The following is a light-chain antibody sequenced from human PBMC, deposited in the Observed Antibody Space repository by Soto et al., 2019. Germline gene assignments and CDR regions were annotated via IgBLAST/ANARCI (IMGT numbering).Light chain of an antibody. CDR1: QGISTY. CDR2: AAS. Sequence: DIQLTQSPSFLSASVGDRVTITCRASQGISTYLAWYQQKPGKAPKLLIYAASTLQSGVPSRFSGSGSGTGFTLTIRSLQPEDFATYYCQQFDTYPLTFGGGTKVEIK. V-gene: IGKV1-9*01. J-gene: IGKJ4*01. CDR3: QQFDTYPLT.